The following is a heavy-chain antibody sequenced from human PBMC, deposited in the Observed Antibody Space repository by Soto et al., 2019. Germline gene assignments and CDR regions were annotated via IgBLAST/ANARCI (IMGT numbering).Heavy chain of an antibody. J-gene: IGHJ5*02. Sequence: QVQLQESGPGLVKPSGTLSLTCGVSGGSISRGWWTWVRQPPGKGLEWIGEILYSGSTNYNSSLKRRVTISIDKSKTHFSLNLTSVTAADTAVYYCSSRVTDAPTWGQGTLVTVSS. CDR1: GGSISRGW. D-gene: IGHD3-10*01. V-gene: IGHV4-4*02. CDR3: SSRVTDAPT. CDR2: ILYSGST.